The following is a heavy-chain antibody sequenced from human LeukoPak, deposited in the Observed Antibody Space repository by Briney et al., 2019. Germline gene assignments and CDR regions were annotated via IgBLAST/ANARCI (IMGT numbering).Heavy chain of an antibody. V-gene: IGHV4-59*01. CDR2: FYYTGST. D-gene: IGHD3-22*01. CDR1: GASISSDY. CDR3: ARGSFDGSAYYYDY. Sequence: ASETLSLTCSVTGASISSDYWSWIRQAPGKGLEWIGYFYYTGSTNYNPSLKSRVTISADTSMNQFSLKLKSVSAADTAVYYCARGSFDGSAYYYDYWGQGTLVTVSS. J-gene: IGHJ4*02.